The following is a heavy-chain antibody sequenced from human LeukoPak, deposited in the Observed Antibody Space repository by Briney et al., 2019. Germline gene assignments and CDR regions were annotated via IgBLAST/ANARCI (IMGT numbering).Heavy chain of an antibody. D-gene: IGHD6-19*01. V-gene: IGHV3-23*01. J-gene: IGHJ4*02. CDR3: AKLGYGSGWFLRYYFDY. Sequence: GGSLRLSCAASGFTFSSYAMSWVRQAPGKGLEWVSAISGSGGSTYYADSVKGRFTISRDNSKNTLYLQMNSLRAEDTAVYYCAKLGYGSGWFLRYYFDYWGQGTLVTVSS. CDR1: GFTFSSYA. CDR2: ISGSGGST.